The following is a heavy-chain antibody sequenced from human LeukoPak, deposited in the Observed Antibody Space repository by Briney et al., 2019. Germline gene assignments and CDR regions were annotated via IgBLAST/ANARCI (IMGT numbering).Heavy chain of an antibody. V-gene: IGHV4-4*07. Sequence: SETLSLTCTVSGGSISSYYWSWIRQPAGKGLEWIGRIYTSGSTNYNPSLKSRVTMSVDTSKNQFSLKLSSVTAADTAVYYCARLYYHSLYYYYYMDVWGKGTTVTVSS. D-gene: IGHD3-10*01. CDR2: IYTSGST. J-gene: IGHJ6*03. CDR1: GGSISSYY. CDR3: ARLYYHSLYYYYYMDV.